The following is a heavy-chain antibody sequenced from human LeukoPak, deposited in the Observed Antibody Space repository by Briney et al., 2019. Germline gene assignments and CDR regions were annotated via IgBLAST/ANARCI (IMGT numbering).Heavy chain of an antibody. D-gene: IGHD4-11*01. CDR1: GFTFSAYG. V-gene: IGHV3-30*03. CDR2: IGYDGSIK. Sequence: QPGGSLRLSCAASGFTFSAYGMHWVRQAPGKGLEWVAVIGYDGSIKYYADSVKGRFTISRDNSKNTLFLQLNSLRGEDTAVYYCAREDSDYDFEYWGQGTLVTVSS. J-gene: IGHJ4*02. CDR3: AREDSDYDFEY.